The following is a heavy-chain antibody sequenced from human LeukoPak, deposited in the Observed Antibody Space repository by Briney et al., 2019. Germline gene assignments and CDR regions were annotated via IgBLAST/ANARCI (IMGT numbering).Heavy chain of an antibody. Sequence: GGSLRLSCAASGFTVSSNYMSWVRQAPGKGLEWVSVIYSGGSTYYADSVKGRFTISRDNSKNTLYLQMNSLRAEDTAVYYCARIGGVLRSLELFSPQGTTNWFDPWGQGTLVTVFS. CDR2: IYSGGST. CDR3: ARIGGVLRSLELFSPQGTTNWFDP. V-gene: IGHV3-53*01. D-gene: IGHD3-3*01. J-gene: IGHJ5*02. CDR1: GFTVSSNY.